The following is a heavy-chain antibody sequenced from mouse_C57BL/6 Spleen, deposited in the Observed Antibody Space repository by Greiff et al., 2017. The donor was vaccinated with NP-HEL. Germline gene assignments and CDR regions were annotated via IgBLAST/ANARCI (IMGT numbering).Heavy chain of an antibody. CDR1: GYTFTSYW. Sequence: QVQLQQPGAELVMPGASVKLSCKASGYTFTSYWMHWVKQRPGQGLEWIGEIDPSTGGTTYNQKFKAKATLTVDKSSSTAYMQLKSLTSEDSAVYYCARSGRVDYAMDYWGQGTSVTVSS. J-gene: IGHJ4*01. V-gene: IGHV1-69*01. CDR3: ARSGRVDYAMDY. D-gene: IGHD1-1*01. CDR2: IDPSTGGT.